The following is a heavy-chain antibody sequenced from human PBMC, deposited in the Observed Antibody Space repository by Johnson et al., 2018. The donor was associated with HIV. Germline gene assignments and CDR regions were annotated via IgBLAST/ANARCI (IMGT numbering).Heavy chain of an antibody. CDR1: GFTFDDYG. J-gene: IGHJ3*02. CDR2: INWSGGST. V-gene: IGHV3-20*04. D-gene: IGHD6-13*01. CDR3: ARGKGAAVGLDAFDI. Sequence: MLLVESGGGVVRPGGSLRLSCAASGFTFDDYGMSWVRQAPGKGLEWVSGINWSGGSTGYADSIKGRFHISRDNARNSLYLQMNSLRAEDTALYFCARGKGAAVGLDAFDIWGQGIRVTVSS.